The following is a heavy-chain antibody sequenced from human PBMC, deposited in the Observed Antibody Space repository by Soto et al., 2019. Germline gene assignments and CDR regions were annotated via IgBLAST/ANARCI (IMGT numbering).Heavy chain of an antibody. Sequence: GGSLRLSCAASGFTFGNYGMSWVRQAPGKGLEWVSGITGGGGSTNYADPVKGRFTISRDNSWNTLYLQLNSLRAEDTAVYYCAKLLAAAASWDAFDIWGQGTMVTVSS. D-gene: IGHD6-25*01. CDR2: ITGGGGST. J-gene: IGHJ3*02. V-gene: IGHV3-23*01. CDR1: GFTFGNYG. CDR3: AKLLAAAASWDAFDI.